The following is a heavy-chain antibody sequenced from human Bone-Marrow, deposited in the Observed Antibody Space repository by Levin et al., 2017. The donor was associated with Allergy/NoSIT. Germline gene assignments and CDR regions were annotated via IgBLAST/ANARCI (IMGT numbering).Heavy chain of an antibody. V-gene: IGHV3-21*01. CDR2: ISSNGNIT. J-gene: IGHJ2*01. D-gene: IGHD2-2*01. CDR3: AKKYCSTPSCSADWFFDL. CDR1: GFAFSSYT. Sequence: GESLKISCAASGFAFSSYTMNWVRQAPGKGLEWVSSISSNGNITYYAESVRGRFTISKDNAKNSVYLQMNTLRVEDTAVYYCAKKYCSTPSCSADWFFDLWGRGTLVTVSS.